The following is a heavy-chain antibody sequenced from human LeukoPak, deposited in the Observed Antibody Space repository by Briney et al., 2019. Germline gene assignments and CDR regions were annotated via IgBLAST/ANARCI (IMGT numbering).Heavy chain of an antibody. CDR2: IIPIFGTA. CDR3: ARGRVGATSPVDY. CDR1: GGSFSNFA. Sequence: SVKVSCKASGGSFSNFAISWVRQAPGQGLEWMGGIIPIFGTANYAQKFQGRVTITADESTSTAYMELSSLRSEDTAVYYCARGRVGATSPVDYWGQGTLVTVSS. V-gene: IGHV1-69*13. D-gene: IGHD1-26*01. J-gene: IGHJ4*02.